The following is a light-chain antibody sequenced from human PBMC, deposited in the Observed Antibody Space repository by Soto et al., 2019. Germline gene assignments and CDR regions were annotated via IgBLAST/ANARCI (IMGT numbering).Light chain of an antibody. CDR1: TGVVTSSHY. V-gene: IGLV7-43*01. Sequence: QAVVTQESSLTVSPGETVSLTCASNTGVVTSSHYANWFQQKPGRPPRALIYSTSNKHSWTPARISGSLLGGKAALTLSGVQPEDEADYSCLHFFGAPQPWVFGGGSQLTGL. CDR2: STS. J-gene: IGLJ3*02. CDR3: LHFFGAPQPWV.